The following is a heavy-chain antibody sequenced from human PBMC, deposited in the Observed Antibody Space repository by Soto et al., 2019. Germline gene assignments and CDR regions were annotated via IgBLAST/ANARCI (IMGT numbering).Heavy chain of an antibody. CDR3: ARAWGGVPDY. J-gene: IGHJ4*02. Sequence: QVQLQQWGAGLLKPSETLSLTCAVYGVSFSGYYWSWIRQPPGKGLEWIGEINHSGSTNYNPSLKSRLTISVDTSKNQFSLKLSSVTAADTAVYYCARAWGGVPDYWGQGTLVTVSS. CDR1: GVSFSGYY. V-gene: IGHV4-34*01. D-gene: IGHD3-16*01. CDR2: INHSGST.